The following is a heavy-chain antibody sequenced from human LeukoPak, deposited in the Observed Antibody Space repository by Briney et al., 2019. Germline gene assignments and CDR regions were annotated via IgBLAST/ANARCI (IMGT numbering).Heavy chain of an antibody. CDR1: GFTFSSYI. D-gene: IGHD3-10*01. J-gene: IGHJ4*02. Sequence: PGGSLRLSCAASGFTFSSYIMNWVRQAPGKGLEWVSSISSSGSYIYYADSVKGRFTISRDNAKNSLYLQMNSLRAEDTAAYYCARGGAMVRGVSPLDYWGQGTLVTVSS. CDR2: ISSSGSYI. CDR3: ARGGAMVRGVSPLDY. V-gene: IGHV3-21*01.